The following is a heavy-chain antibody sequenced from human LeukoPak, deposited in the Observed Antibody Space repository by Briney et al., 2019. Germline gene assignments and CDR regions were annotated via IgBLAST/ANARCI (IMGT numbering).Heavy chain of an antibody. CDR1: GDSVSSNSAA. CDR2: TYYRSKWYN. J-gene: IGHJ6*03. D-gene: IGHD6-13*01. V-gene: IGHV6-1*01. Sequence: SQTLSLTCAISGDSVSSNSAAWNWIRQSPSRGLEWLGRTYYRSKWYNDYAVSVKSRITINPDTSKNQFSLQLNSVTPEDTAVYYCARDGSAAADHYYYYYMDVWGKGTTVTVSS. CDR3: ARDGSAAADHYYYYYMDV.